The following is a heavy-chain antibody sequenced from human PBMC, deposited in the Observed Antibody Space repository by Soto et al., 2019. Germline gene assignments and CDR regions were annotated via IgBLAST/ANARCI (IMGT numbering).Heavy chain of an antibody. CDR3: AKVPTTAVAGDNWFDP. Sequence: GVLRLSCAASGFTFSSYAMSWVRQAPGKGLEWVSAISGSGGSTYYADSVKGRFTISRDNSKNMLYLQMNSLRAEDTAVYYCAKVPTTAVAGDNWFDPWGQGTLVTVSS. CDR1: GFTFSSYA. CDR2: ISGSGGST. D-gene: IGHD6-19*01. J-gene: IGHJ5*02. V-gene: IGHV3-23*01.